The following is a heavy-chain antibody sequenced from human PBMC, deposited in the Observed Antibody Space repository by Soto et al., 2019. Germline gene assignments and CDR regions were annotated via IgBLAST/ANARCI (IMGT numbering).Heavy chain of an antibody. V-gene: IGHV4-34*01. CDR1: GGSFSGYY. CDR3: AVSASGSYPFDY. CDR2: INHSGST. Sequence: PSETLPLTCAVYGGSFSGYYWSWIRQPPGKGLEWIGEINHSGSTNYNPSLKSRVTISVDTSKNQFSLKLSSVTAADTAVYYCAVSASGSYPFDYWGQGTLVTVSS. J-gene: IGHJ4*02. D-gene: IGHD1-26*01.